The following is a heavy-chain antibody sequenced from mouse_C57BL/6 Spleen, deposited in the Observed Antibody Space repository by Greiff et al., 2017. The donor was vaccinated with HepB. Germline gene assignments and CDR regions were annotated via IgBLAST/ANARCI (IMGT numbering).Heavy chain of an antibody. CDR3: ARNYGRAFDV. J-gene: IGHJ1*03. CDR2: IDPSDSYT. Sequence: QVQLKEPGAELVMPGASVKLSCKASGYTFTSYWMHWVKQRPGQGLEWIGEIDPSDSYTNYNQKFKGKSTLTVDKSSSTAYMQLSSLTSEDSAVYYCARNYGRAFDVWGTGTTVTVSS. D-gene: IGHD1-1*01. V-gene: IGHV1-69*01. CDR1: GYTFTSYW.